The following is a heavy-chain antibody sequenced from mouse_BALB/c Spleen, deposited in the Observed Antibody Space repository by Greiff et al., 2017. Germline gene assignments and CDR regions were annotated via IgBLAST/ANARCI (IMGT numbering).Heavy chain of an antibody. CDR3: NARSWPSMDY. CDR1: GFNIKDYY. Sequence: VQLQQSGAELVRSGASVKLSCTASGFNIKDYYMHWVKQRPEQGLEWIGWIDPENGDTEYAPKFQGKATMTADTSSNTAYLQLSSLTSEDTAVYYGNARSWPSMDYWGQGTSVTVSS. J-gene: IGHJ4*01. V-gene: IGHV14-4*02. CDR2: IDPENGDT.